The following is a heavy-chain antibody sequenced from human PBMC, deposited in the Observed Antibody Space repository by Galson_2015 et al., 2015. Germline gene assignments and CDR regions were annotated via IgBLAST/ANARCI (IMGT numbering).Heavy chain of an antibody. CDR2: INSDGSTI. CDR1: GFTFSIYW. CDR3: ARGVQGVADY. D-gene: IGHD3-10*01. V-gene: IGHV3-74*01. J-gene: IGHJ4*02. Sequence: SLRLSCAASGFTFSIYWMHWVRQAPGKGLVWVSRINSDGSTISYADSVKGRFTISRDNAKNTLYMQMNSLRAEDTAVYYCARGVQGVADYWGQGTLVTVSS.